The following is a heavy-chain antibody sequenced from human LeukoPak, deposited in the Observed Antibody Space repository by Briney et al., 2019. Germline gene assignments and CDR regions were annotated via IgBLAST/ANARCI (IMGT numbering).Heavy chain of an antibody. D-gene: IGHD3-22*01. CDR3: ARMSYYDSSGDNWFDP. Sequence: ASVKVSCKASGYTFTGYYMHWVRQAPGQGLEGMGWIKPNSGGTNYAQKFQGRVTMTRNTSISTAYMELSSLRSEDTAVYYCARMSYYDSSGDNWFDPWGQGTLVTVSS. CDR1: GYTFTGYY. V-gene: IGHV1-2*02. J-gene: IGHJ5*02. CDR2: IKPNSGGT.